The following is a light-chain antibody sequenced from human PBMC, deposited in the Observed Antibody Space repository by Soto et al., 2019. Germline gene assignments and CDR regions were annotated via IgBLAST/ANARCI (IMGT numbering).Light chain of an antibody. CDR3: SSYGSNNLGV. Sequence: QSALTQPPSASGSPGQSVTISCTGTSSDVGGYNYVSWYQQHPGKAPKLMIYEVSKRPSGVPDRFSGSKSGNTASLTVSGLQAEDEADYYCSSYGSNNLGVFGGGTKVTVL. V-gene: IGLV2-8*01. J-gene: IGLJ3*02. CDR2: EVS. CDR1: SSDVGGYNY.